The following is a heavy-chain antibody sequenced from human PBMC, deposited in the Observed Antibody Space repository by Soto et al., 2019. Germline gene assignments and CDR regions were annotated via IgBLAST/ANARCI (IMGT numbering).Heavy chain of an antibody. D-gene: IGHD6-19*01. CDR1: VYIFTNYY. V-gene: IGHV1-46*01. J-gene: IGHJ5*01. CDR2: INPSGGST. CDR3: ARDGLGRGSGWVDP. Sequence: GASVKVSCKASVYIFTNYYIHWVRQAPGQGLEWMAIINPSGGSTNYAQKFQGRVTLARDTFTNTVYMELSNLKPEDTAVYYCARDGLGRGSGWVDPWGQGTLVTVSS.